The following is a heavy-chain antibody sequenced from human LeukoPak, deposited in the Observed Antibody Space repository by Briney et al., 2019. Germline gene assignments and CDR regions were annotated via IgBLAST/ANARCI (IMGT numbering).Heavy chain of an antibody. Sequence: GGSLRLSCAASGFTFSNYSMNWVRQAPGKGLEWVSSISSSSSYMYDSDSVKGRFTISRDNAKNSLYLLMNSLRAEDTAVYYCARGLIAAAGTSFDYWGQGTLVTVSS. CDR1: GFTFSNYS. V-gene: IGHV3-21*01. CDR3: ARGLIAAAGTSFDY. J-gene: IGHJ4*02. CDR2: ISSSSSYM. D-gene: IGHD6-13*01.